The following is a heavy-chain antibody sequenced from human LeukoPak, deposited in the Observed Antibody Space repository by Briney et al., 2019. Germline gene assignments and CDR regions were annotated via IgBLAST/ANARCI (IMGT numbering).Heavy chain of an antibody. CDR2: IKQDGSEK. Sequence: GGSLRLSCAASGFTFSSYWMSWVRQAPGKGLEWVANIKQDGSEKYYVDSVKGRFTISRDNAKNSLYLQMNSLRAEDTAVYYCARDRSEGYCSGGSCYKSYNWFDPWGQGTLVTVSS. J-gene: IGHJ5*02. D-gene: IGHD2-15*01. V-gene: IGHV3-7*01. CDR3: ARDRSEGYCSGGSCYKSYNWFDP. CDR1: GFTFSSYW.